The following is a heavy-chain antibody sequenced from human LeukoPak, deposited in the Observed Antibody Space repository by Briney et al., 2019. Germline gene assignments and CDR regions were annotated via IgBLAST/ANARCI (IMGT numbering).Heavy chain of an antibody. CDR2: ISSRSSST. Sequence: GGSLRLSCAASGLRFSDNCMSWIRQAPGKGLEWVSYISSRSSSTNYADSVKGRFTMSRDNAKNSLYLQMNSLRAEDTAVYYCARDTRTGWYTADYRGQGTLVTVSS. D-gene: IGHD6-19*01. CDR3: ARDTRTGWYTADY. CDR1: GLRFSDNC. V-gene: IGHV3-11*05. J-gene: IGHJ4*02.